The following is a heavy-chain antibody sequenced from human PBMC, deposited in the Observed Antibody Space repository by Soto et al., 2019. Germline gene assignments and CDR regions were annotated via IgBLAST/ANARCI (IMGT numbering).Heavy chain of an antibody. D-gene: IGHD3-16*01. CDR2: IYYSGNT. CDR3: AREGGESSDGLYYVDS. J-gene: IGHJ4*02. CDR1: GGSTSSDNY. V-gene: IGHV4-30-4*01. Sequence: QVQLQESGPGLVKPSQTLSLTCTVSGGSTSSDNYWRWIRQPPGKGLEWIGHIYYSGNTDYNPSLKSRLAISIDTSKNPFSLKLSYVTAADTAVYFCAREGGESSDGLYYVDSWGQGALVTVSS.